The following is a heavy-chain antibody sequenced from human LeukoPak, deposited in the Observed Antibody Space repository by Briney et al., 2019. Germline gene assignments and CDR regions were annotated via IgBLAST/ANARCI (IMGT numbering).Heavy chain of an antibody. CDR1: GYTFSSYA. V-gene: IGHV3-30-3*01. CDR2: ISYDGSNK. CDR3: ARGDKAVVITTWVGY. D-gene: IGHD3-22*01. Sequence: PGGSLRLSCAASGYTFSSYAMHWVRQAPGKGLEWVAVISYDGSNKYYADSVKGRFTISRDNSKNTLYLQMNSLRAEDTAVYYCARGDKAVVITTWVGYWGQGTLVTVSS. J-gene: IGHJ4*02.